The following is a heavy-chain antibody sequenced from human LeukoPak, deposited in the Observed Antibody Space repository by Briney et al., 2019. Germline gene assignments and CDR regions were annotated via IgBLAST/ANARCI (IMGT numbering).Heavy chain of an antibody. Sequence: SETLSLTCPVPGGSINSYYWSWIRQPPGKGLECIGYILYTGSTNYNHSLKRRGTISVDTSKSQFSLKLGSVTAADTAIYYCARGGYYGSGNDFRFDPWGQGTLVTVSS. V-gene: IGHV4-59*01. D-gene: IGHD3-10*01. CDR2: ILYTGST. CDR3: ARGGYYGSGNDFRFDP. CDR1: GGSINSYY. J-gene: IGHJ5*02.